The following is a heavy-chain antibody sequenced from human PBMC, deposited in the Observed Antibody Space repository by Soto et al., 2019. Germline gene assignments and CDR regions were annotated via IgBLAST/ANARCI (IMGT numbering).Heavy chain of an antibody. D-gene: IGHD6-13*01. CDR1: GYTFTTYA. CDR3: ERASSWFVTDY. J-gene: IGHJ4*02. Sequence: QVQLVQSGAEVKKPGASVKVSCKASGYTFTTYAMHWVRQAPGQRLEWMVWINAGNGNTKYSQKFKGRVTITMDTTASTAYMELSSLRSEDTAVYYWERASSWFVTDYWGQGTLVTVSS. CDR2: INAGNGNT. V-gene: IGHV1-3*01.